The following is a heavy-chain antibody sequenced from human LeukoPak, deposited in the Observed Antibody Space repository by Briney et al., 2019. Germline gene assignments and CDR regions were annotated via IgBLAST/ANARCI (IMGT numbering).Heavy chain of an antibody. Sequence: PGGSLRLSCAASGFTFRSCWMSWVRQAPGKGLEWVANINQGGSVQYYMDSVKGRFTISRDDAKNSLYVQMNSLRDEDTAVYYCARVEYSGWNLEYWGQGTLVTVSP. CDR2: INQGGSVQ. D-gene: IGHD5-12*01. V-gene: IGHV3-7*01. CDR3: ARVEYSGWNLEY. CDR1: GFTFRSCW. J-gene: IGHJ4*02.